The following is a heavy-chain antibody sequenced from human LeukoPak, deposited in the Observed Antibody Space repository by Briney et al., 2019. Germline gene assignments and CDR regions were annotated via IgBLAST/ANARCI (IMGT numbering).Heavy chain of an antibody. Sequence: PGGSLRLSCAASGFTFSSYGMHWVRQAPGKGLEWVAVISYDGSNKYYADSVKGRFTISRDNSKNTLDLQMNSLSAEDTAVYYCARDRSYDFWSGYSTPDYWGQGTLVTVSS. V-gene: IGHV3-30*03. J-gene: IGHJ4*02. D-gene: IGHD3-3*01. CDR2: ISYDGSNK. CDR3: ARDRSYDFWSGYSTPDY. CDR1: GFTFSSYG.